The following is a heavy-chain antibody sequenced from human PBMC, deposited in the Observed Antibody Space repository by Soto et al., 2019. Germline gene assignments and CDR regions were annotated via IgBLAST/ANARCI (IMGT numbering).Heavy chain of an antibody. V-gene: IGHV1-3*01. Sequence: ASVKVSCKASGYTFTSYAMHWVRQAPGQRLEWMGWINAGNGNTKYSQKFQGRVTITRDTSTSTVYMELSSLRSEDTAVYYCAREPFDSYGSTVFDDWGQGTLVIGSS. J-gene: IGHJ4*02. CDR3: AREPFDSYGSTVFDD. CDR2: INAGNGNT. D-gene: IGHD5-18*01. CDR1: GYTFTSYA.